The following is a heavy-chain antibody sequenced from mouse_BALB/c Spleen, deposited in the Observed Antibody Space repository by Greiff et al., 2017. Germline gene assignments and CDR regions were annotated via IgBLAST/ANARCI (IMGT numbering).Heavy chain of an antibody. V-gene: IGHV3-2*02. D-gene: IGHD2-1*01. CDR3: ARGDGNVWFAY. Sequence: VQLKESGPGLVKPSQSLSLTCTVTGYSITSDYAWNWIRQFPGNKLEWMGYISYSGSTSYNPSLKSRISITRDTSKNQFFLQLNSVTTEDTATYYCARGDGNVWFAYWGQGTLVTVSA. J-gene: IGHJ3*01. CDR1: GYSITSDYA. CDR2: ISYSGST.